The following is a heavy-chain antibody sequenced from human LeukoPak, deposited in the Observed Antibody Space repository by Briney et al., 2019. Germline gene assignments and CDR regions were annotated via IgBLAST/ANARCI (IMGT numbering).Heavy chain of an antibody. CDR2: ISPYNDYT. CDR1: GYTFTSYD. CDR3: ARVGASYDGLIDY. D-gene: IGHD1-26*01. V-gene: IGHV1-18*01. J-gene: IGHJ4*02. Sequence: GASVKVSCKASGYTFTSYDINWVRQATGQGLEWMGWISPYNDYTKYAESLQGRVTMTTDTSTSTAYMELRSLRSDDTAMYYCARVGASYDGLIDYWGQGTRVTVSS.